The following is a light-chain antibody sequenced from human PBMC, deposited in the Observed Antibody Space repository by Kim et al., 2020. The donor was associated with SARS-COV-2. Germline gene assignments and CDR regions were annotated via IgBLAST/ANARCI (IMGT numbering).Light chain of an antibody. CDR2: GAS. V-gene: IGKV3-20*01. Sequence: LSCRASQSVSSSYLAWYQQKPGQAPRLLIYGASSRATGIPDRFSGSGSGTDFTLTISRLEPEDFAVYYCQQYGSSPPDTFGQGTKLEI. CDR1: QSVSSSY. CDR3: QQYGSSPPDT. J-gene: IGKJ2*01.